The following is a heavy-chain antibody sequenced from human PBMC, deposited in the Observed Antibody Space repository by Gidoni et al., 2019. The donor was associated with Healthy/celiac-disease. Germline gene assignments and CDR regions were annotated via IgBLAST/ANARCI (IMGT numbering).Heavy chain of an antibody. CDR3: ARGYYYDSSGYYYPLNWFDP. V-gene: IGHV4-39*01. CDR1: GGSISSSSYY. CDR2: IYYSGST. Sequence: QLQLQESGPGLVKPSETLSLTCTVSGGSISSSSYYWDWIRPPPGKGLEWIGSIYYSGSTYYNPSLKSRVTISVDTSKNQFSLKLSSVTAADTAMYYCARGYYYDSSGYYYPLNWFDPWGQGTLVTVSS. D-gene: IGHD3-22*01. J-gene: IGHJ5*02.